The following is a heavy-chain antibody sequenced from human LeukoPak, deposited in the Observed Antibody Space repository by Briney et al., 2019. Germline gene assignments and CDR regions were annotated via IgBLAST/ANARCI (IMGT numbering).Heavy chain of an antibody. D-gene: IGHD3-16*01. CDR1: GYTFTSYS. V-gene: IGHV1-46*01. J-gene: IGHJ4*02. CDR3: ARGGEGPRLAGSF. CDR2: INPSGGST. Sequence: ASVKVSCKASGYTFTSYSMHWVRQAPGQGLEWMGMINPSGGSTTYAQRFQGRVTMTRDMSTSTVFMELSSLRSEDTAVYYCARGGEGPRLAGSFWGQGTLVTVSS.